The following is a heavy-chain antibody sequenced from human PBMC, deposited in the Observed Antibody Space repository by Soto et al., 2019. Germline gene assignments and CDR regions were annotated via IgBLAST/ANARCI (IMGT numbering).Heavy chain of an antibody. CDR2: ISGSNSYT. V-gene: IGHV3-11*06. J-gene: IGHJ6*02. D-gene: IGHD2-2*01. Sequence: GSLRLSCAASGFTFSDYYMSWIRQAPGKGLEWISYISGSNSYTNYADSVKGRFTISRDNANHSLYRQMDSLRVEDTAVYYCARDGGEVIPAAIGGGYGMDVWGQGTTVTVSS. CDR3: ARDGGEVIPAAIGGGYGMDV. CDR1: GFTFSDYY.